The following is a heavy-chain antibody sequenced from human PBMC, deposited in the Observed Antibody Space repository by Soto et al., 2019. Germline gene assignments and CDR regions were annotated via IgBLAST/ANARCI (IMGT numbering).Heavy chain of an antibody. J-gene: IGHJ6*02. CDR3: ARGRGYCSGGSWVCYYYGMDV. D-gene: IGHD2-15*01. CDR2: INHSGST. Sequence: ETLSLTCTFSGVSISSGGYYWSWIRQPPGKGLEWIGEINHSGSTNYNPSLKSRVTISVDTSKNQFSLKLSSVTAADTAVYYCARGRGYCSGGSWVCYYYGMDVWGQGTTVTVSS. CDR1: GVSISSGGYY. V-gene: IGHV4-39*07.